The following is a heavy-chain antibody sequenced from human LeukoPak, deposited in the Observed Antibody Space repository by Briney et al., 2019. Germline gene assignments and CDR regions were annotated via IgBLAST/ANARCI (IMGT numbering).Heavy chain of an antibody. CDR2: IYYSGST. D-gene: IGHD6-13*01. CDR3: ARGVAAAGKIDY. CDR1: GGSISSYY. V-gene: IGHV4-59*01. Sequence: PSETLSLTCTVSGGSISSYYWSWIRQPPGKGLEWIGYIYYSGSTNHNPSLKSRVTISVDTSKNQFSLKLSSVTAADTAVYYCARGVAAAGKIDYWGQGTLVTVSS. J-gene: IGHJ4*02.